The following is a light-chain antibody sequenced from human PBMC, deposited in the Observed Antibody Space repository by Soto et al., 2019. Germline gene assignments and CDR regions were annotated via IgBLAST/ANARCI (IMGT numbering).Light chain of an antibody. V-gene: IGKV4-1*01. CDR2: WAS. J-gene: IGKJ4*01. CDR3: QQHYSIPLT. Sequence: DIVMTQSPDSLAVSLDERATINCKSSQSVSYSSDNKNYVAWYQQKPGQPPKLLIYWASTRESGVPDRFSGSGSGTEFTLTISSLQAEDVAVYDCQQHYSIPLTFGGGTKVEIK. CDR1: QSVSYSSDNKNY.